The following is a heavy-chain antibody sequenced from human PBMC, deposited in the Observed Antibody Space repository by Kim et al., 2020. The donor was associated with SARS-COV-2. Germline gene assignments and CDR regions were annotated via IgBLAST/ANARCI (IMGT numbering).Heavy chain of an antibody. CDR1: GFTFSNYA. Sequence: GGSLRLSCAASGFTFSNYAIHWVRQAPGKGLEWVAVISYDASNKHYADSVKGRFTISRDNSKNTLSLQMNSLRAEDTAVYYCARGQGYSNGLDYWGQGTLVTVSS. CDR2: ISYDASNK. CDR3: ARGQGYSNGLDY. J-gene: IGHJ4*02. V-gene: IGHV3-30-3*01. D-gene: IGHD5-18*01.